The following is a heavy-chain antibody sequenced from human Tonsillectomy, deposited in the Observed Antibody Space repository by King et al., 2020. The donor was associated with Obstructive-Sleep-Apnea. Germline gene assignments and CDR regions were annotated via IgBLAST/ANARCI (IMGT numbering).Heavy chain of an antibody. CDR1: DDSFSGSTYF. Sequence: LPLQESGPGLVKPSETLSLTCTVSDDSFSGSTYFWGWIRQTSGRGLAWIGSISYSGSVYQNPSLKSRVTISVDTSKNQFSLKLTSVTAADTAVYYCARVYSYGTAYFDYWGQGTLVTVSS. V-gene: IGHV4-39*07. J-gene: IGHJ4*02. CDR3: ARVYSYGTAYFDY. CDR2: ISYSGSV. D-gene: IGHD5-18*01.